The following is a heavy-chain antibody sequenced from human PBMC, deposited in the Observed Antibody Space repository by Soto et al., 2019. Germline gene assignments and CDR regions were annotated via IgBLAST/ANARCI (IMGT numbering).Heavy chain of an antibody. Sequence: QVHLVQSGAEVKKPGASVKVSCKGSGYAFTTYGITWVRQAPGQGLEWMGCISAHNGNTNYAQKLQGRVTVTRDTSTSRAYMALGCLRSDDTAVDYCARGRYGDYWGQGALVTVSS. CDR3: ARGRYGDY. V-gene: IGHV1-18*01. CDR2: ISAHNGNT. D-gene: IGHD1-1*01. J-gene: IGHJ4*02. CDR1: GYAFTTYG.